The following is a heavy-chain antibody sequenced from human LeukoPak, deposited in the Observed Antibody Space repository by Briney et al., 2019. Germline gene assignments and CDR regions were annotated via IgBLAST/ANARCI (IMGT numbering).Heavy chain of an antibody. CDR2: IYDSVST. V-gene: IGHV4-39*02. CDR1: GGSISSGGYY. D-gene: IGHD3-16*01. J-gene: IGHJ4*02. CDR3: ARRGKGITPYYFDY. Sequence: SETLSLTCTVSGGSISSGGYYWSWIRQPPGKGLEWIGSIYDSVSTNYNPSLKSRATVSVDTSKNHFSLELSDVTAADTAVYYCARRGKGITPYYFDYWGQGTLVTVSS.